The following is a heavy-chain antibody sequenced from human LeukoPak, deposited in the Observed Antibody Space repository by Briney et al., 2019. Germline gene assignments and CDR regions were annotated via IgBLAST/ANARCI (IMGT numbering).Heavy chain of an antibody. Sequence: SETLSLTCTVSGGSTSSYYWSWIRQPPGKGLEWIGFIYDSGSTYYNPSLKSRVTISVDTSKNQFSLKLSSVTAADTAVYYCARHPEWEREAGSTWGQGTLVTVSS. CDR3: ARHPEWEREAGST. CDR2: IYDSGST. D-gene: IGHD3-10*01. CDR1: GGSTSSYY. V-gene: IGHV4-59*08. J-gene: IGHJ5*02.